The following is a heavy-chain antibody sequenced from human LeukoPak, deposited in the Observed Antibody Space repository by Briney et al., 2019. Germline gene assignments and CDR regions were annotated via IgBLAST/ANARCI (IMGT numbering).Heavy chain of an antibody. Sequence: TSETLSLTCTVSGYSISIGYYWGWIRPPPGKGLECIGSIYHSGSTYYNPSLKSRVTISVDTSKNQFSLKLSSVTAADTAVYYCARVDSYGAKFDYWGQGTLVTVSS. J-gene: IGHJ4*02. V-gene: IGHV4-38-2*02. CDR2: IYHSGST. CDR1: GYSISIGYY. D-gene: IGHD5-18*01. CDR3: ARVDSYGAKFDY.